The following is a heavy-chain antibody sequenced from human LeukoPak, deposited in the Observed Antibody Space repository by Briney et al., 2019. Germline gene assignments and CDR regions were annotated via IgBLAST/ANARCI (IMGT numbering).Heavy chain of an antibody. Sequence: PGGSLRLSCAASGFTFSSFGMNWVRQAPGKGLEWVSFISTSSSYIYYADSVKGRFTISRDNAKNSLYLQMNSLRAEDTAVYYCARDLSIAAPQRDFDYWGQGTLVTVSS. CDR3: ARDLSIAAPQRDFDY. CDR1: GFTFSSFG. D-gene: IGHD6-6*01. CDR2: ISTSSSYI. J-gene: IGHJ4*02. V-gene: IGHV3-21*01.